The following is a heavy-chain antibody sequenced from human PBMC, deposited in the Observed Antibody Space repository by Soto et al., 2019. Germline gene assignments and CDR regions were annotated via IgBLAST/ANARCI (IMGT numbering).Heavy chain of an antibody. CDR1: GFTFSDHY. CDR3: ARAGSPRMYGGNSWLPFDI. D-gene: IGHD4-17*01. Sequence: VQLVESGGDLVQPGGSLRLSCAASGFTFSDHYMDWVRQAPGKGLEWVGRIRNKANSYSTEYAASVRGRFTVSRDDSKKSVDLQMSILKIEDTAVYYCARAGSPRMYGGNSWLPFDIWGQGTMVTVSP. J-gene: IGHJ3*02. V-gene: IGHV3-72*01. CDR2: IRNKANSYST.